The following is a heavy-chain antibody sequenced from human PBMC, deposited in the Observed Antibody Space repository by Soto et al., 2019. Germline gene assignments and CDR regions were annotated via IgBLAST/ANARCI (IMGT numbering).Heavy chain of an antibody. CDR3: ARDQSCDDLVWWFDP. V-gene: IGHV1-46*03. CDR1: GYSFTSHY. Sequence: ASVKVSCKAIGYSFTSHYMHWVRQAPGQGLEWMGTIYPGGVNIGYAQKFKGRVTMTKDTSTSTVYMELNSLTSEDTAVYYCARDQSCDDLVWWFDPWGQGTLVTVSS. D-gene: IGHD3-16*01. CDR2: IYPGGVNI. J-gene: IGHJ5*02.